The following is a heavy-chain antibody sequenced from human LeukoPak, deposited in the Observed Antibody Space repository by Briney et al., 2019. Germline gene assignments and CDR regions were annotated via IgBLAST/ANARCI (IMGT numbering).Heavy chain of an antibody. D-gene: IGHD3-16*02. CDR1: GYTFTGYY. CDR2: INPNSGGT. V-gene: IGHV1-2*02. CDR3: AISMITFGGVIVNDAFDI. Sequence: ASVKVSCKASGYTFTGYYMHWVRQAPGQGLERMGWINPNSGGTNYAQKFQGRVTMTRDTSISTAYMELSRLRSDDTAVYYCAISMITFGGVIVNDAFDIWGQGTMVTVSS. J-gene: IGHJ3*02.